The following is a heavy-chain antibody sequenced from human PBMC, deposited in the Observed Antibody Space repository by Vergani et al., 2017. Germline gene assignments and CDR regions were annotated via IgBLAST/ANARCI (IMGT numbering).Heavy chain of an antibody. J-gene: IGHJ4*02. CDR1: GGSISSGDYY. CDR3: ARFDSSGYYYYFDY. D-gene: IGHD3-22*01. V-gene: IGHV4-30-4*01. Sequence: QLQLQESGSGLVKPSQTLSLTCTVSGGSISSGDYYWSWIRQPPGKGLEWIGYIYYSGSTYYNPSLKSRVTISVDTSKNQFSLKLSSVTAADPAVYYCARFDSSGYYYYFDYWGQGTLVTVSS. CDR2: IYYSGST.